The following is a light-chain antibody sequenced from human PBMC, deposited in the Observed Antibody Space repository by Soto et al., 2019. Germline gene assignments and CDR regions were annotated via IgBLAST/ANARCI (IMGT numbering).Light chain of an antibody. J-gene: IGLJ1*01. V-gene: IGLV1-47*01. Sequence: QSVLTQPPSASGTPGQRVTISCSGSSSNIGSNYVYWYQQLPGTAPKLLIYRNNQRPSGVPDRFSGSKSGTSASLAISGLRSEDEADYYCAAWDDGLSARYVFGTGTKVTVL. CDR2: RNN. CDR3: AAWDDGLSARYV. CDR1: SSNIGSNY.